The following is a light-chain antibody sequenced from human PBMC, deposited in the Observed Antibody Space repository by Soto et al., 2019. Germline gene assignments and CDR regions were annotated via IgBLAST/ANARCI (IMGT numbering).Light chain of an antibody. CDR1: NSDVNY. V-gene: IGLV2-14*01. CDR2: EVI. J-gene: IGLJ1*01. CDR3: SSSTSSNTFV. Sequence: QSVLTQPGSVSGAPGQSITISCTGTNSDVNYVSWHQQHPGKAPKLMIYEVINRSSGVSTHFSGSKSGNTASLTISGLQAEDEADYYCSSSTSSNTFVFGTGTKVTVL.